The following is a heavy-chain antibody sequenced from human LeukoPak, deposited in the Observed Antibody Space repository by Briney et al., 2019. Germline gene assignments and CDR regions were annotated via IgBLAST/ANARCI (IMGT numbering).Heavy chain of an antibody. CDR3: AKGDSGSYFLFFDY. V-gene: IGHV3-23*01. Sequence: GGSLRLSCAASGFTFSSYAMSWVSQAPGKGLEWVSAISGSGGSTYYADSVKGRFTISRDNAKNTLYLQMNSLRAEDTAVYYCAKGDSGSYFLFFDYWGQGTLVTVSS. D-gene: IGHD1-26*01. J-gene: IGHJ4*02. CDR1: GFTFSSYA. CDR2: ISGSGGST.